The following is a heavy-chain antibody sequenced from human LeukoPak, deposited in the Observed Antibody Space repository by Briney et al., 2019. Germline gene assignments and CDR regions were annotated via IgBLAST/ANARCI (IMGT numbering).Heavy chain of an antibody. CDR1: GYTLTELS. D-gene: IGHD3-22*01. CDR2: FDPEDGET. Sequence: GASVKVSCKVSGYTLTELSMHWVRQAPGKGLEWMGGFDPEDGETIYAQKFQGRVTMTEDTSTDTAYMELSSLRSEDTAVYYCATADYYYDSSGYFQHWGQGTLFTVSS. CDR3: ATADYYYDSSGYFQH. V-gene: IGHV1-24*01. J-gene: IGHJ1*01.